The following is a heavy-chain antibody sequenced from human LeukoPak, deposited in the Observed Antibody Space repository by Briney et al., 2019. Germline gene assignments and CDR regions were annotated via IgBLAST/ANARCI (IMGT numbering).Heavy chain of an antibody. D-gene: IGHD6-13*01. V-gene: IGHV4-59*01. Sequence: SETLSLTCTVSGGSISSYYWSWIRQPPGKGLEWIGYIYYSGSTNYNPSLKSRVTISVDTSKNQFSLKLRSVTAADTAVYYCARAAYSSRWYWFDRWGQRTLVTVSS. J-gene: IGHJ5*02. CDR2: IYYSGST. CDR1: GGSISSYY. CDR3: ARAAYSSRWYWFDR.